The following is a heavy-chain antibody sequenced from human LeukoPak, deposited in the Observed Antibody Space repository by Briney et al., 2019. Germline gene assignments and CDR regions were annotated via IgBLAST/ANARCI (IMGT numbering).Heavy chain of an antibody. V-gene: IGHV4-34*01. D-gene: IGHD3-9*01. CDR3: ARGGLRYFDWLYNWFDP. CDR1: GGSFSGYY. CDR2: INHSGST. J-gene: IGHJ5*02. Sequence: PSETLSLTCAVYGGSFSGYYWSWIRQPPGKGLKWIGEINHSGSTNYNPSLKSRVTISVDTSKNQFSLKLSSVTAADTAVYYCARGGLRYFDWLYNWFDPWGQGTLVTVSS.